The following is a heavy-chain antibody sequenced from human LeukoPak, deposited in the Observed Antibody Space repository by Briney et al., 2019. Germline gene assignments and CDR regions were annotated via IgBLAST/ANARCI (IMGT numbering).Heavy chain of an antibody. CDR1: GYTFTRYY. CDR3: ARAFKDSSGYYYSFDY. V-gene: IGHV1-46*01. CDR2: INPSGGST. D-gene: IGHD3-22*01. Sequence: ASVKVSCKASGYTFTRYYMHWVRQAPEQGLEWMGIINPSGGSTSYAQKFQGRVTMTRDTSTSTVYMELSSLRSEDTAVYYCARAFKDSSGYYYSFDYWGQGTLVTVSS. J-gene: IGHJ4*02.